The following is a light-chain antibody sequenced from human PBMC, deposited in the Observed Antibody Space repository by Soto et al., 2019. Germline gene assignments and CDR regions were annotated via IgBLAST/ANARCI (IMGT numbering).Light chain of an antibody. CDR3: QRYASSPLT. J-gene: IGKJ4*01. CDR1: QSVSSY. CDR2: DAS. V-gene: IGKV3-20*01. Sequence: EIVLTQSPATLSLSPGERATLSCRASQSVSSYLAWYQQKPGQAPRLLIYDASNRATGIPDRFSGSGSGTDFTLIISKVEPEDFGVYFCQRYASSPLTFGGGTKVDIK.